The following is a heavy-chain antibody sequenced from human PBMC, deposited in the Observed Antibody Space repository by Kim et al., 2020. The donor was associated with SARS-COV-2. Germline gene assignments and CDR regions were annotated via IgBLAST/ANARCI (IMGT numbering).Heavy chain of an antibody. D-gene: IGHD5-12*01. CDR3: ATGLTSGYGYNWFDP. Sequence: QKFQGRVTMTEDTSTDTAYMELSSLRSEDTAVYYCATGLTSGYGYNWFDPWGQGTLVTVSS. V-gene: IGHV1-24*01. J-gene: IGHJ5*02.